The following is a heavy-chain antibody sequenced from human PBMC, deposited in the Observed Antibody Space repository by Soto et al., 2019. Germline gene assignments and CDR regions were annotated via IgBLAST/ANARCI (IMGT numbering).Heavy chain of an antibody. D-gene: IGHD3-3*01. CDR2: MNPNSGNT. J-gene: IGHJ5*02. Sequence: QVQLVQSGAEVKKPGASVKVSCKASGYTFTSYDINWVRQATGQGLEWMGWMNPNSGNTGYAQKFQGRVTMTRNTSMSTAYMELSSLRSEETAVYYCARGITIFGVVDPGGQGTLVTVSS. V-gene: IGHV1-8*01. CDR3: ARGITIFGVVDP. CDR1: GYTFTSYD.